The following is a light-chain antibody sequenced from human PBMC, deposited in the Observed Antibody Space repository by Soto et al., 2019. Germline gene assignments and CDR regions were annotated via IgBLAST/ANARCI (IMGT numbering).Light chain of an antibody. CDR2: ANS. CDR3: QSYDSSLSGGV. V-gene: IGLV1-40*01. CDR1: SSNIGAGYD. Sequence: QLVLTQPPSVSGAPGQRATISCTGSSSNIGAGYDVHWYQQLPETAPKLLIYANSNRPSGVPDRFAGSKSGTSASLAITGLQAEDEADYYCQSYDSSLSGGVFGGGTKLTVL. J-gene: IGLJ3*02.